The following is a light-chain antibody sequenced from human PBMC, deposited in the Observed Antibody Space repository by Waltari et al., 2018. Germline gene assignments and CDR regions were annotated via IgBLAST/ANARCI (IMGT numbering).Light chain of an antibody. CDR3: QQSYSIPRT. V-gene: IGKV1-39*01. CDR1: QYISTY. CDR2: AAS. J-gene: IGKJ4*01. Sequence: DIEMTQSPSSLSASVGDRVTIACRSSQYISTYLNWYKQKPGKDPKLLNYAASDLQSVVPSTVCGSGSGKDFTRTISSLQPEDFATYWCQQSYSIPRTFGGGTKVEIK.